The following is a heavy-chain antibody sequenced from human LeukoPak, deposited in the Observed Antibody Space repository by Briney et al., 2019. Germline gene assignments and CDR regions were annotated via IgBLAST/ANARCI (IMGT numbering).Heavy chain of an antibody. CDR3: AKDRGWELPTDYFDY. Sequence: GGSLRLSCAASGFTFSSYCMHWVRQAPGKGLEWVAFIRYDGSNKYYADSVKGRFTISRDNSKNTLYLQMNSLRAEDTAVYYCAKDRGWELPTDYFDYWGQGTLVTVSS. CDR2: IRYDGSNK. V-gene: IGHV3-30*02. CDR1: GFTFSSYC. J-gene: IGHJ4*02. D-gene: IGHD1-26*01.